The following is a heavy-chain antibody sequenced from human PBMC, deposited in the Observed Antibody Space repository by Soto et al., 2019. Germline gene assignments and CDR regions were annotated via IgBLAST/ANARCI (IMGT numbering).Heavy chain of an antibody. D-gene: IGHD6-13*01. J-gene: IGHJ4*02. Sequence: QVQLVESGGGVVQPGRSLRLSCAASGFTFSSYGMHWVRQAPGKGLEWVAVIWYDGSNKYYADSVKGRFTISRDNSKNTLYLQMNSLRAXDTAVYYCARDSAGISGGDFDYWGQGTLVTVSS. V-gene: IGHV3-33*01. CDR2: IWYDGSNK. CDR1: GFTFSSYG. CDR3: ARDSAGISGGDFDY.